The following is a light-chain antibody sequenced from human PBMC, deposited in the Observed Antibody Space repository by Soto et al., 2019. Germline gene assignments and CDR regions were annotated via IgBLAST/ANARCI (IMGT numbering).Light chain of an antibody. CDR2: GAS. V-gene: IGKV3-15*01. Sequence: EIVMTQSPATLSVSPGERATLSCRASQSISSNLAWHQQKPGQAPRLLISGASTGATGIPARFSGSGSGTEFTLTISSLQSEDCAIYYCQQRSNWPPGITFGQGTRLEIK. J-gene: IGKJ5*01. CDR1: QSISSN. CDR3: QQRSNWPPGIT.